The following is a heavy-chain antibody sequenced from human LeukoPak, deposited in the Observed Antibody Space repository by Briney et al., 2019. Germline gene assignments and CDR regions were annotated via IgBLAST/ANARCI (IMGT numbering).Heavy chain of an antibody. V-gene: IGHV3-48*02. D-gene: IGHD3-3*01. CDR3: ARSRSGYYFDY. J-gene: IGHJ4*02. CDR2: ISTSSTTI. Sequence: PGGSLRLSCAASGFTFSNFGMSWVRQAPGKGLEWVSYISTSSTTIYYADSVKGRFTISRDNAKNSLYLQTNSLRDEDTAVYYCARSRSGYYFDYWGQGTLVTVSS. CDR1: GFTFSNFG.